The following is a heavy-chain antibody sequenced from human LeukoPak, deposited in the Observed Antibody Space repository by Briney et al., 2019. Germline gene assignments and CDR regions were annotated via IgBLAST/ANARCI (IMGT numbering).Heavy chain of an antibody. CDR3: ARNRVYAFDI. Sequence: PSETLSLTCTVSGGSISSYYWSWIRQPPGKGLEWIGYIYYSGSTNYNPSLKSRVTISVDTSKNQFSLKLGSVTAADTAVYYCARNRVYAFDIWGQGTMVTVSS. D-gene: IGHD1-14*01. J-gene: IGHJ3*02. CDR1: GGSISSYY. CDR2: IYYSGST. V-gene: IGHV4-59*12.